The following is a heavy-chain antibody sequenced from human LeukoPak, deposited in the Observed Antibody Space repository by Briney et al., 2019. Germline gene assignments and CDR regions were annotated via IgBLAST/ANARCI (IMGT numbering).Heavy chain of an antibody. CDR2: IYSGGST. J-gene: IGHJ1*01. Sequence: GGSLRLSCAASGFTVSSNYMSWVRQAPGKGLEWVSVIYSGGSTYYADSVKGRFTISRDNSKNTLYLQMNSLRAEDTAVYYCARAPGSGWYDEYFQHWGQGTLVTVSS. CDR3: ARAPGSGWYDEYFQH. V-gene: IGHV3-53*01. D-gene: IGHD6-19*01. CDR1: GFTVSSNY.